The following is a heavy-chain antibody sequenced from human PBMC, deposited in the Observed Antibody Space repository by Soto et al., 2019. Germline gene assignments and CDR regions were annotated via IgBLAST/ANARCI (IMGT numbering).Heavy chain of an antibody. CDR2: ISGSGDRT. V-gene: IGHV3-23*01. CDR1: GFTFSNYA. J-gene: IGHJ3*02. CDR3: AKESISGGAYDI. Sequence: GGSLRLSCAASGFTFSNYAMSWLRQPPGKGLEWVSAISGSGDRTYYADSVKGRFTISRDNSKNTLYLQMYSLRPEDTAVYYCAKESISGGAYDIWGQGTMVTVSS. D-gene: IGHD6-25*01.